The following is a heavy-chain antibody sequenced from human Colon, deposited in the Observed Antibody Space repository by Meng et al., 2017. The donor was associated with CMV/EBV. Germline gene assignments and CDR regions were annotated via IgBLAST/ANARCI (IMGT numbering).Heavy chain of an antibody. J-gene: IGHJ6*02. V-gene: IGHV3-30*04. Sequence: SCAASGFTFSSHAMHWVRQAPGKGLEWVAVISQDGTYKYDADSVKGRFTISRDNSKNTLYLQMNNLRVEDTAVYFCAKDQYSGSFYDGMDVWGQGTTVTVSS. CDR3: AKDQYSGSFYDGMDV. CDR1: GFTFSSHA. D-gene: IGHD1-26*01. CDR2: ISQDGTYK.